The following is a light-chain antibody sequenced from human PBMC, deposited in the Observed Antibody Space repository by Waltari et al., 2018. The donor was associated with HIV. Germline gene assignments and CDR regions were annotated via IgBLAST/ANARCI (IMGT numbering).Light chain of an antibody. Sequence: QSALPQPRSVSGSPGQSVTISCTGTSSDVGGYNYVSWYQQNPGKAPNFIISDVTNRTSGVPDRFSGSKSGNTAYLTISGLQAEDEADYYCCSYAGNYPLLFGGGTQLTVL. J-gene: IGLJ3*02. CDR3: CSYAGNYPLL. V-gene: IGLV2-11*01. CDR1: SSDVGGYNY. CDR2: DVT.